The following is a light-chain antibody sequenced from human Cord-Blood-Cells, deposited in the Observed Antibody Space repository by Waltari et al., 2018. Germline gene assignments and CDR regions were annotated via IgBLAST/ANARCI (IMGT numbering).Light chain of an antibody. J-gene: IGKJ4*01. Sequence: LITHPPDSWVWSLAGGATTTCKSSQSVLYSSNNKNYLAWYQQKPGQPPKLLIYWASTRESGVPDRFSGSGSGTDFTLTISSLQAEDVAVYYCQQYYSTPLTFGGGTKVEIK. CDR1: QSVLYSSNNKNY. V-gene: IGKV4-1*01. CDR3: QQYYSTPLT. CDR2: WAS.